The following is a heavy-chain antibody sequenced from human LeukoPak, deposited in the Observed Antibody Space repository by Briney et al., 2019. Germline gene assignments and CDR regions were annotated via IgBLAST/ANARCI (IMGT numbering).Heavy chain of an antibody. V-gene: IGHV1-2*02. D-gene: IGHD2-15*01. CDR1: GYTFTGYY. CDR3: ARAYCSGGSCYPADY. Sequence: ASVKVSCKASGYTFTGYYMHWVRQAPGQGLEWMGWINPNSGGTNYAQKFQGKVTMTRDTSASTAYMELSSLRSEDTAVYYCARAYCSGGSCYPADYWGQGTLVTVSS. CDR2: INPNSGGT. J-gene: IGHJ4*02.